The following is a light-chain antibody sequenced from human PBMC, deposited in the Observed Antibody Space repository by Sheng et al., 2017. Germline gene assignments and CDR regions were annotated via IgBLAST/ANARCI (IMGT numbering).Light chain of an antibody. CDR3: QHRRNWPLT. V-gene: IGKV3-11*01. Sequence: EIVLTQSPDTLSLSPGERATLSCRASETVSRFLAWYQQRPGQAPRLLIYDASSRATGIPARFSGSGSGTDFALTITSLEPEDFAVYYCQHRRNWPLTFGGGTRVEIK. CDR2: DAS. J-gene: IGKJ4*02. CDR1: ETVSRF.